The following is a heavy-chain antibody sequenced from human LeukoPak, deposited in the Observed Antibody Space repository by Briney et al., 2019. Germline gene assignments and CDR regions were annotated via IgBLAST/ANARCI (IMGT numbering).Heavy chain of an antibody. Sequence: GGSLRLSCAASGFTVSSNYMTWVRQAPGKGLEWVSIIYSGGGNTYYADSVKGRFTISRDNSKNTLYLQMNSLRAEDTAVYYCARDGGESSGWPIIDYWGQGTLVTVSS. J-gene: IGHJ4*02. CDR2: IYSGGGNT. V-gene: IGHV3-66*01. CDR1: GFTVSSNY. D-gene: IGHD6-19*01. CDR3: ARDGGESSGWPIIDY.